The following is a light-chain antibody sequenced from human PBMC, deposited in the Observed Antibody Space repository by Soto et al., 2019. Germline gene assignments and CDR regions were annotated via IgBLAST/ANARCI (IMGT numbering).Light chain of an antibody. CDR3: QHYNSYSEA. Sequence: DIQMTQSPSFLSASVGDRVAITCRASQAISNYLNWYQQKPGKAPNLLIFGAKTLQSGVPSRFSGSGYGTDFTLTISSLQPDDFATYYCQHYNSYSEAFGQGTNV. J-gene: IGKJ1*01. V-gene: IGKV1-16*01. CDR2: GAK. CDR1: QAISNY.